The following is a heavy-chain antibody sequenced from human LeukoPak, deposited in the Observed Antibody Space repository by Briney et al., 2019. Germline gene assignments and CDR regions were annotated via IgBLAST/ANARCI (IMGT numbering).Heavy chain of an antibody. V-gene: IGHV3-7*01. CDR2: IKYHGSDE. D-gene: IGHD3-10*01. CDR3: ARIGGSGTYWDY. J-gene: IGHJ4*02. CDR1: GFPFNDYW. Sequence: PGGAPRLSCAASGFPFNDYWMSRGRQAPGKGLEWVANIKYHGSDEHYVDSVRGRFTISRDNAKNSLFLQMNSLRAEDTAVYYCARIGGSGTYWDYWGQGTLVTVSS.